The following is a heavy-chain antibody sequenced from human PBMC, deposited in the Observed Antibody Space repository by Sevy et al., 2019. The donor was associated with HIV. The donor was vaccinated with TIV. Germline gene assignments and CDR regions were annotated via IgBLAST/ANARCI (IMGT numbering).Heavy chain of an antibody. J-gene: IGHJ4*02. D-gene: IGHD1-20*01. Sequence: GGSLRLSCAASGFTFSSYGMHWVRQAPGKGLEWVAVIWYDGSKKYYTDSVKGRCTISRDNSKNTLYLQMNSLRAEDTAVYYCARGFHNHLFWGQGTLVTVSS. V-gene: IGHV3-33*01. CDR2: IWYDGSKK. CDR3: ARGFHNHLF. CDR1: GFTFSSYG.